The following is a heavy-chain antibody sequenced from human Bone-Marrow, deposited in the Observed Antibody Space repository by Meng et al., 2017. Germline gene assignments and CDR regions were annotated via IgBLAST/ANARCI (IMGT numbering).Heavy chain of an antibody. CDR1: GYNFPDYY. Sequence: ASVKVSCKPSGYNFPDYYIHWVRRAPGQGLEWMGRINPKSGDTHYAQKFQARVTITGDTSISTAYMELSGLGAEDTAMYDCAVVAGGMWVWGQGTLVTVSS. D-gene: IGHD6-13*01. V-gene: IGHV1-2*06. CDR3: AVVAGGMWV. CDR2: INPKSGDT. J-gene: IGHJ4*02.